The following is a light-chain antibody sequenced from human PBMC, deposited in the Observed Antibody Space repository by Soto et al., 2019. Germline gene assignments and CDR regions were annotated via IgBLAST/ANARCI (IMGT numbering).Light chain of an antibody. CDR2: AAS. Sequence: DIQMTQSPSSLSASVGDRVTITCRASQGIGNYLAWYQQKPGKVPEVLIYAASTLQSGVPSRFSGSGSGTGFTLTISSLQPEDVATYYCQNYNSALWTFGQGTKVEIK. J-gene: IGKJ1*01. V-gene: IGKV1-27*01. CDR1: QGIGNY. CDR3: QNYNSALWT.